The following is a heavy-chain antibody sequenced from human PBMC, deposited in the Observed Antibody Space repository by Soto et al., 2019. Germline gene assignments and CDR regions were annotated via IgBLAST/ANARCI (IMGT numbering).Heavy chain of an antibody. CDR3: ARYCSGGSCYPGAFDI. Sequence: QVQLQESGPGLVKPSQTLSLTCTVSGGSISSGGYYWSWIRQHPGKGLEWIGYIYYSGSTYYNPSLKSRVTISVDTSKNQCSLKLSSVTAADTAVYYCARYCSGGSCYPGAFDIWGQGTMVTVSS. D-gene: IGHD2-15*01. J-gene: IGHJ3*02. V-gene: IGHV4-31*03. CDR2: IYYSGST. CDR1: GGSISSGGYY.